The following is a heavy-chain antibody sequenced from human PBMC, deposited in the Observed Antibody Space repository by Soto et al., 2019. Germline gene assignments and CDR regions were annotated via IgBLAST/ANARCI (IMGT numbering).Heavy chain of an antibody. CDR2: IYHSGST. Sequence: SETLSLTCAVSGGSISSSNWWSWVRQPPGKGLEWIGEIYHSGSTNYNPSLKSRVTISVDKSKNQFSLKLSSVTAADTAVYYCARGLGELSRATFDYWGQGTLVTVSS. CDR3: ARGLGELSRATFDY. J-gene: IGHJ4*02. V-gene: IGHV4-4*02. D-gene: IGHD3-16*02. CDR1: GGSISSSNW.